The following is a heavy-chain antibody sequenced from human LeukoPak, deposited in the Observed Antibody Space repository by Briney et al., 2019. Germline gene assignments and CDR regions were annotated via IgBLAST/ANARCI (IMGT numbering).Heavy chain of an antibody. CDR2: ISSSGRTK. Sequence: GGSLRLSCTASGLSLNSYAISWVRQVPGKGLEWVSYISSSGRTKYYADSVKGRFTISRDNAKNSLYLQMNSLRAEDTAVYYCARGKWEPLDCWGQGTLVTVSS. CDR1: GLSLNSYA. CDR3: ARGKWEPLDC. V-gene: IGHV3-48*03. J-gene: IGHJ4*02. D-gene: IGHD1-26*01.